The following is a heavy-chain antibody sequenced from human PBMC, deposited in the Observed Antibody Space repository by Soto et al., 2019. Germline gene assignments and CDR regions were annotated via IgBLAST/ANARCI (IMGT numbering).Heavy chain of an antibody. CDR2: IYRTGST. D-gene: IGHD1-7*01. CDR1: GGSFTSNNW. Sequence: PSGTLSLGCAVSGGSFTSNNWWTWVRQPPGQGLEWIGEIYRTGSTNYNPSLKSRVTISLDKSENQFPLKVTSLTAADTAVYYCASRDPGTSVDYWGQGTLVTVSS. J-gene: IGHJ4*02. V-gene: IGHV4-4*02. CDR3: ASRDPGTSVDY.